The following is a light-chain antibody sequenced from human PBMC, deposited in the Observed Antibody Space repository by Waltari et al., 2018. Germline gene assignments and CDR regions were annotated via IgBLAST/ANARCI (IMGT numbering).Light chain of an antibody. CDR1: DSDVGAYDF. J-gene: IGLJ1*01. V-gene: IGLV2-14*01. CDR2: VVS. CDR3: SSYTTSSAPGV. Sequence: QSALTPPASVSGSPGQSITIFCSGTDSDVGAYDFVTWYQQHPGKAPHPIIYVVSNRPSGISNRFSASKSGNTASLTISGLQAEDEADYYCSSYTTSSAPGVFGTGTRVTVL.